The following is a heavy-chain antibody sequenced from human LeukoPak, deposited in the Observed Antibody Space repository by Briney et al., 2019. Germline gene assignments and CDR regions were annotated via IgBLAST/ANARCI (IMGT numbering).Heavy chain of an antibody. D-gene: IGHD6-13*01. Sequence: PGGSLRLSCAVSGFTFSGFWMSWSRQAPGKGLEWVASINSDGSEGYYADVVKGRFTISRGNAKNSLYLQINSLRAEDTAVYYCAKVSPYSSSWSPFDYWGQGTLVTVSS. CDR2: INSDGSEG. V-gene: IGHV3-7*03. CDR1: GFTFSGFW. CDR3: AKVSPYSSSWSPFDY. J-gene: IGHJ4*02.